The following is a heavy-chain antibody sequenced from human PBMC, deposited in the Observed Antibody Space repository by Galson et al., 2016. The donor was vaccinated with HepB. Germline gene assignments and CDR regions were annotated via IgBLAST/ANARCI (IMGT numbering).Heavy chain of an antibody. CDR1: GFTFSSYA. J-gene: IGHJ4*02. CDR3: AKDREWHYYGFDY. D-gene: IGHD3-10*01. V-gene: IGHV3-23*01. Sequence: SLRLSCAASGFTFSSYAMSWVRQAPGKGLEWVSTVSGSGGSTYYADSVKGRFTISRDNSKNTLYLQMNSLRAEDTAVYYCAKDREWHYYGFDYWGQGTLVTVSS. CDR2: VSGSGGST.